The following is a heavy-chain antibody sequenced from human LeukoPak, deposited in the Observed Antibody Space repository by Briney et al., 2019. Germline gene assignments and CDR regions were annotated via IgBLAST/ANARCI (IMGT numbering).Heavy chain of an antibody. CDR1: GYSISSGYY. V-gene: IGHV4-38-2*02. Sequence: SETLSLTCTVSGYSISSGYYWGWIRQPPGKGLEWIGSIYHSGSTYYNPSLKSRVTISVDTSKNQFPLKLSSVTAADTAVYYCARVVQQQLGNFDYWGQGTLVTVSS. CDR2: IYHSGST. CDR3: ARVVQQQLGNFDY. D-gene: IGHD6-13*01. J-gene: IGHJ4*02.